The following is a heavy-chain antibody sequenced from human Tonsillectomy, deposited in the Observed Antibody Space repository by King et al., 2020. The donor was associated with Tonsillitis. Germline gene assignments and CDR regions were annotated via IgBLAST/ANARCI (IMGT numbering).Heavy chain of an antibody. CDR2: IYPGDSDT. CDR3: ARLVVPAAIREWYFDR. J-gene: IGHJ2*01. D-gene: IGHD2-2*02. V-gene: IGHV5-51*03. CDR1: GYSFTSYW. Sequence: EVQLVESGAEVKKPGESLKISCKGSGYSFTSYWIGWVRQMPGKGLEWMGIIYPGDSDTRYSPSFQGQVTISADKSISTAYLQLSSLKASDTAMYYCARLVVPAAIREWYFDRWGRGTLVTVSS.